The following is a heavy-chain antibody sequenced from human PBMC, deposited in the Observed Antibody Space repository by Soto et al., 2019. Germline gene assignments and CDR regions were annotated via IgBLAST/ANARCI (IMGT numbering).Heavy chain of an antibody. D-gene: IGHD1-1*01. V-gene: IGHV3-74*01. CDR1: GSTLGNYW. J-gene: IGHJ4*02. Sequence: EVQLVESGGGLVQSGGSLRLSCEASGSTLGNYWMNWVRQAPGKGLVWVSRINDYGTTINYAESVEGRFIISRDDAKSEVYLQMNNLRAEDSAVYYCARGGLEPFDYWGQGALVTVSS. CDR3: ARGGLEPFDY. CDR2: INDYGTTI.